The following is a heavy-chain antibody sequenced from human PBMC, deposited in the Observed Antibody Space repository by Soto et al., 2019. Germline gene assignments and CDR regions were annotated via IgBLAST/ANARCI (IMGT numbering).Heavy chain of an antibody. CDR1: GDSVSSNSAA. Sequence: PSQTLSLTCAISGDSVSSNSAAWNWIRQSPSRGLEWLGRTYYRSKWYNDYAVSVKSRITINPDTSKNQFSLQLNSVTPEDTAVYYCARDLGYDFWSGTYYGMDVWGQGTTVTVYS. D-gene: IGHD3-3*01. CDR3: ARDLGYDFWSGTYYGMDV. CDR2: TYYRSKWYN. V-gene: IGHV6-1*01. J-gene: IGHJ6*02.